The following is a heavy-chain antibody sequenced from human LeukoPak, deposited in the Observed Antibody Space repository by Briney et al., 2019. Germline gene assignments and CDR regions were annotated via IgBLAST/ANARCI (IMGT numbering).Heavy chain of an antibody. V-gene: IGHV1-2*02. CDR1: GYTFTDNH. Sequence: ASVNVSYKASGYTFTDNHMYWIQQAPGQGPECMGWINPNSGGTNYAQKFQGRITMTRDTSISSAYMERSRLTSDDTAIYFCARELGRNAFDIWGQGTMVTVSP. CDR2: INPNSGGT. CDR3: ARELGRNAFDI. J-gene: IGHJ3*02. D-gene: IGHD7-27*01.